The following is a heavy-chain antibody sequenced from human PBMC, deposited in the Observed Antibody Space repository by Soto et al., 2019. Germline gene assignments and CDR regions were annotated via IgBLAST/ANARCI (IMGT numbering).Heavy chain of an antibody. Sequence: QPGGSLRLSCAASGFTFSNYAMSWVRQAPGKGLEWVSAISGGGGSTCYADSVKGRFTISREKSMNTLILQMNSLRADVTAVYYGASYSRHYYNSGIDTRGQRATVTVAS. CDR2: ISGGGGST. V-gene: IGHV3-23*01. J-gene: IGHJ6*02. CDR1: GFTFSNYA. CDR3: ASYSRHYYNSGIDT. D-gene: IGHD3-10*01.